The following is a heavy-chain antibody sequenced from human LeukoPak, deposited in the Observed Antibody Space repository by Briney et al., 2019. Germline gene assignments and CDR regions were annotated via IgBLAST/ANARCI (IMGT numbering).Heavy chain of an antibody. CDR2: ISHDGTNK. J-gene: IGHJ4*02. CDR3: ARDKIVGPTTLDY. V-gene: IGHV3-30*04. Sequence: GKSLRLSCAASGFTFSDYAMNWVRQAPGKGLEWVAIISHDGTNKYHADSVKGRFTISRDNAKNSLYLQMNSLRADDTAIYYCARDKIVGPTTLDYWGQGTLVTVSS. D-gene: IGHD1-26*01. CDR1: GFTFSDYA.